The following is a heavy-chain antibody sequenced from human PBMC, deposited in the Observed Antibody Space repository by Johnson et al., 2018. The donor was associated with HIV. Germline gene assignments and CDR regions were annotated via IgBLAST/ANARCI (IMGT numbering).Heavy chain of an antibody. CDR1: GFTFSSYG. D-gene: IGHD3-3*01. CDR2: ISYDGSIK. V-gene: IGHV3-30*19. J-gene: IGHJ3*02. CDR3: ARDALLRFLEWFI. Sequence: QEQLVESGGGVVQPGGSLRLSCAASGFTFSSYGMHWVRQAPGKGLEWVAFISYDGSIKYYGDSVKGRFTISRDNSKNTLYLQMNSLRVEDTAVYYCARDALLRFLEWFIWGQGTMVTVSS.